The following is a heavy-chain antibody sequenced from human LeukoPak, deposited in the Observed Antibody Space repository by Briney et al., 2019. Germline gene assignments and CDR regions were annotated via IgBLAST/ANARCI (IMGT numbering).Heavy chain of an antibody. CDR1: GFMINRDW. CDR3: ARLSSGVTIFAD. V-gene: IGHV3-7*01. J-gene: IGHJ4*02. CDR2: IKGDGSMI. D-gene: IGHD5-18*01. Sequence: GGPLRLSCAASGFMINRDWMSWVRQAPGKGLDWVASIKGDGSMIHYADSVRGRFTISRDIAENSLYLQMTSLRVEDTAVYFCARLSSGVTIFADWGQGALVTVSS.